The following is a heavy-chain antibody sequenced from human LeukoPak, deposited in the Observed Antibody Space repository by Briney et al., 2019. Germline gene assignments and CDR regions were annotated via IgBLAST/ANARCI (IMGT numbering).Heavy chain of an antibody. Sequence: SETLSLTCTVSGGSISSYYWSWIRQPAGKGPEWIGRIYTSGSTNYNPSLTSRVTMSVDTSKNQFSLKLSSVTAADTAVYYCARDPRTATGYYYYGMDVWGQGTTVTVSS. CDR1: GGSISSYY. V-gene: IGHV4-4*07. J-gene: IGHJ6*02. CDR2: IYTSGST. D-gene: IGHD5-18*01. CDR3: ARDPRTATGYYYYGMDV.